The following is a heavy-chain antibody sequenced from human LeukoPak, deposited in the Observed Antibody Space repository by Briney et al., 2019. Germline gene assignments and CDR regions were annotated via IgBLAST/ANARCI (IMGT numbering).Heavy chain of an antibody. D-gene: IGHD6-13*01. CDR1: GYTFTAYS. Sequence: ASVKVSCKASGYTFTAYSVSWVRQAPGQGLEWMGWISTYNGNTKYARKFQGRVTMTTDTSTSTAYMELRTLRSDDTAVYYCAREEGAPIAAANVWGLGTMVTVSP. V-gene: IGHV1-18*01. CDR2: ISTYNGNT. J-gene: IGHJ3*01. CDR3: AREEGAPIAAANV.